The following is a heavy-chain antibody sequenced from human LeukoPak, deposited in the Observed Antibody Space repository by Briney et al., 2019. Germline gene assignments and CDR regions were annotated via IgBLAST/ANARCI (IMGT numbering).Heavy chain of an antibody. V-gene: IGHV3-21*01. CDR2: ISSSSSYI. D-gene: IGHD6-13*01. Sequence: GGSLRLSCAASGFTFSSYSMNWVRQAPGKGLEWVSSISSSSSYIYYADSVKGRFTISRDNAKNSLYLQMNSLRAEDTAVYYCARAIGSSWYGYYYYYMDVWGKGTTVTASS. CDR1: GFTFSSYS. CDR3: ARAIGSSWYGYYYYYMDV. J-gene: IGHJ6*03.